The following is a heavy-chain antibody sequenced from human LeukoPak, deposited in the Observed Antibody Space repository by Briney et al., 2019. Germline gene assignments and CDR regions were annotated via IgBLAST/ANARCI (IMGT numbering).Heavy chain of an antibody. V-gene: IGHV1-2*02. CDR1: GYTFTGYY. CDR2: INPNSGGT. Sequence: ASVKVSCKASGYTFTGYYMHWVRQAPGQGLEWMGWINPNSGGTNYAQKLQGRVTMTRDTSISTAYMELSRLRSDDTAVYYCARDKGYDFWSGSFKNWFDPWGQGTLVTVSS. CDR3: ARDKGYDFWSGSFKNWFDP. D-gene: IGHD3-3*01. J-gene: IGHJ5*02.